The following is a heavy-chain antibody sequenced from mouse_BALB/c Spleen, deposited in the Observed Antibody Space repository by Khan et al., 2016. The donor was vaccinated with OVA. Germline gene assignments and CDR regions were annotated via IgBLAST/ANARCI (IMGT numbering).Heavy chain of an antibody. CDR1: GFTFSTYG. D-gene: IGHD1-1*01. CDR3: TRLTYFYDSEGFAY. Sequence: EVQLVESGGDLVKPGGSLKLSCAASGFTFSTYGMSWVRQAPDKRLEWVATVSTGGSYTYYPDSVKGRFTISREYAKKTLYLQMSGLRSEDTAMFYLTRLTYFYDSEGFAYWGQETLVTVSA. CDR2: VSTGGSYT. J-gene: IGHJ3*01. V-gene: IGHV5-6*01.